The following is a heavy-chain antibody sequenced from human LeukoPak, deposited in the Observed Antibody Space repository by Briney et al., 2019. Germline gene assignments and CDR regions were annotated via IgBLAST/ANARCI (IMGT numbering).Heavy chain of an antibody. CDR1: GYRFSNYW. V-gene: IGHV5-51*01. D-gene: IGHD3-22*01. CDR2: IYPDDSET. J-gene: IGHJ3*02. CDR3: ARQAYGSRFDAFDI. Sequence: GESLKISCKGSGYRFSNYWIGWVRQMPGKGLEWMGIIYPDDSETNYSPSFKGQVTMSVDKSITTAFLQWSSLKASDTAMYYCARQAYGSRFDAFDIWGQGTMVTASS.